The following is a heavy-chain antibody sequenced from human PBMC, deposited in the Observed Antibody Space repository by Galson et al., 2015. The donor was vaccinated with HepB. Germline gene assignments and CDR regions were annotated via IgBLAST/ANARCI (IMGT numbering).Heavy chain of an antibody. D-gene: IGHD1-26*01. CDR1: GFTFSSYA. V-gene: IGHV3-64D*06. CDR3: VKGGKLRARGFDY. Sequence: SLRLSCAASGFTFSSYAMHWVCQAPGKGLEYVSAISSNGGSTYYADSVKGRFTISRDNSKNTLYLQMSSLRAEDTAVYYCVKGGKLRARGFDYWGQGTLVTVSS. J-gene: IGHJ4*02. CDR2: ISSNGGST.